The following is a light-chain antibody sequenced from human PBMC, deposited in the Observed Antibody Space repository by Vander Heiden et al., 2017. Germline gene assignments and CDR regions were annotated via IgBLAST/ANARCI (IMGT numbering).Light chain of an antibody. J-gene: IGKJ4*01. Sequence: EFVVTQFPATLSLSPGERATLSCRASQSVSSYLTWYQQKPGQAPRLLIYDASKRATGIPARFSGSGSGTDFTLTISSLEPEDLAVYYCQQRSIWPLTFGGGTKVEIK. CDR3: QQRSIWPLT. CDR2: DAS. V-gene: IGKV3-11*01. CDR1: QSVSSY.